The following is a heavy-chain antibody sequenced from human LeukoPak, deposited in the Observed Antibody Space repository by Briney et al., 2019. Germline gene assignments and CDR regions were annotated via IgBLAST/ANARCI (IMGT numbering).Heavy chain of an antibody. J-gene: IGHJ4*02. CDR1: GFTFSGSA. CDR3: TRDGYNFVAYYFDY. Sequence: GGSPRLSCAASGFTFSGSAMHWVRQASGKGLEWVGRIRSKANSYATAYAASVKGRFTISRDDSKNTAYLQMNSLKTQDTAVYYCTRDGYNFVAYYFDYWGQGTLVTVSS. V-gene: IGHV3-73*01. CDR2: IRSKANSYAT. D-gene: IGHD5-24*01.